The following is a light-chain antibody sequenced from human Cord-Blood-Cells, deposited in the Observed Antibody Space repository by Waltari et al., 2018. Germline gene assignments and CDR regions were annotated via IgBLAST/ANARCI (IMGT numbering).Light chain of an antibody. V-gene: IGKV1-39*01. CDR3: QQSYSTTWT. J-gene: IGKJ1*01. CDR1: QSISSY. CDR2: AAS. Sequence: DIQMTKPPCSWSASVGARITTTCRASQSISSYLNWYQQKPGKAHKLLIYAASSLQSGVPSRFSGSGSGTDFTLTISSLQPEDFATYYCQQSYSTTWTFGQGTKVESK.